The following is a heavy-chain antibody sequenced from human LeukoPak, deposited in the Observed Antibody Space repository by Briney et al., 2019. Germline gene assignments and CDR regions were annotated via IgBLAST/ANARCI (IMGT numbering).Heavy chain of an antibody. V-gene: IGHV1-24*01. CDR2: FDPEDGET. D-gene: IGHD1-26*01. CDR1: GYTLTELS. Sequence: ASVKVSCKVSGYTLTELSMHWVRQAPGKGLEWMGGFDPEDGETIYAQKFQGRVTMTEDTSTDTAYMELSSLSSEDTAVYYCATDLSSSGSYYEVHYWGQGTLVTVSS. J-gene: IGHJ4*02. CDR3: ATDLSSSGSYYEVHY.